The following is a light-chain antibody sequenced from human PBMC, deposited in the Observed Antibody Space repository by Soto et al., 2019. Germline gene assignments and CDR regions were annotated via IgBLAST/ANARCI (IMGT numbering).Light chain of an antibody. CDR3: QHYSNCPWT. J-gene: IGKJ1*01. V-gene: IGKV1-8*01. CDR2: AAS. Sequence: AVLLTQSPSSFSASTGDRATITCRASQDIHNYLAWYQQVPGKAPKLLLYAASILQTGVPSRFSGSVSGTDFTLTFDGLQSEDFATYFCQHYSNCPWTFGQGTTVE. CDR1: QDIHNY.